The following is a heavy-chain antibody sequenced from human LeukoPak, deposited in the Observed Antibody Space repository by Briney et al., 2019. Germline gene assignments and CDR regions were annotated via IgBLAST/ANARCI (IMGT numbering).Heavy chain of an antibody. D-gene: IGHD3-22*01. V-gene: IGHV3-30*04. Sequence: GGSLRLSCAASGFTFSSYAMHWVRQAPGKGLEWVAVISYDGSNKYYADSVKGRFTISRDNSKNTLYLQMNSLRAEDTAVYYCARDDYYDSSGYTDAFDIWGQETMVTVSS. CDR2: ISYDGSNK. CDR1: GFTFSSYA. CDR3: ARDDYYDSSGYTDAFDI. J-gene: IGHJ3*02.